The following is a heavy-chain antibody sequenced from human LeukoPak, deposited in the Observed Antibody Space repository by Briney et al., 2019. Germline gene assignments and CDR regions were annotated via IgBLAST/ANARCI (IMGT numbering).Heavy chain of an antibody. CDR2: INPNSGGT. Sequence: ASVKVSCKASGYTFTGYYMHWVRQAPGQGLEWMGWINPNSGGTNYAQKFQGRVTMTRDTSISTAYMELSRLRSDDTAVYYCARAPSRGSYSDYWGQGTLVTVSS. V-gene: IGHV1-2*02. CDR3: ARAPSRGSYSDY. CDR1: GYTFTGYY. J-gene: IGHJ4*01. D-gene: IGHD1-26*01.